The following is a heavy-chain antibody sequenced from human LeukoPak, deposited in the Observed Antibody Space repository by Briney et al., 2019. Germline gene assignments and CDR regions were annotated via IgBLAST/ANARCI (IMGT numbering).Heavy chain of an antibody. Sequence: MTSETLSPTCTVSGGSISSYYWSWIRQPPGKGLEWIGYIYYSGSTNYNPSLKSRVTISVDTSKNQFSLKLSSVTAADTAVYYCARGRSSMVRGYYYYYMDVWGKGTTVTISS. CDR3: ARGRSSMVRGYYYYYMDV. V-gene: IGHV4-59*01. CDR1: GGSISSYY. CDR2: IYYSGST. D-gene: IGHD3-10*01. J-gene: IGHJ6*03.